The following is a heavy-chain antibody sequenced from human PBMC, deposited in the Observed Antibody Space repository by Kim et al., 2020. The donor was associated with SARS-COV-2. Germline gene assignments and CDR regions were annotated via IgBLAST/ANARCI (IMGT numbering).Heavy chain of an antibody. CDR1: GFTFSNYA. CDR3: ARGDDYYGSDIDYNGAGYYGMDV. V-gene: IGHV3-30-3*01. J-gene: IGHJ6*02. Sequence: GGSLRLSCAASGFTFSNYAMHWVRQAPGKGLEWVAVISHDATNKNYADSVKGRFTISRDKSKNTLYLQMDSLRLEDTAVYYCARGDDYYGSDIDYNGAGYYGMDVWGQGTTVTVSS. CDR2: ISHDATNK. D-gene: IGHD3-10*01.